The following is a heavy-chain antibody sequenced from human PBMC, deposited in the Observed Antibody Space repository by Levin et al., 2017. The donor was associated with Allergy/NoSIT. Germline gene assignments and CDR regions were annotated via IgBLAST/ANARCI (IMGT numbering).Heavy chain of an antibody. D-gene: IGHD1-26*01. CDR3: AEVGRSYDLDV. CDR1: GFIFSDHY. J-gene: IGHJ6*02. Sequence: GGSLRLSCAGSGFIFSDHYIDWVRQAPGKGLEWVGRITNKGRSYTSEYAASVKGRFTISRDDSKNSVYLQMNSLKTEDTAVYYCAEVGRSYDLDVWGQGTTVTVSS. V-gene: IGHV3-72*01. CDR2: ITNKGRSYTS.